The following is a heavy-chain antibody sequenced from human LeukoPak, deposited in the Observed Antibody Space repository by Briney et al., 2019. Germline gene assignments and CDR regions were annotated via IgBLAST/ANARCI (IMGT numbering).Heavy chain of an antibody. CDR3: AREGWRDSSGYPDY. D-gene: IGHD3-22*01. J-gene: IGHJ4*02. Sequence: PSETLSLTCTVSGGSISSGGYSWTWIRQHSGKGLEWIGYIYYSGSTNYNPSLKSRVTISVDTSKNQFSLKLSSVTAADTAVYYCAREGWRDSSGYPDYWGQGTLVTVSS. CDR1: GGSISSGGYS. V-gene: IGHV4-61*08. CDR2: IYYSGST.